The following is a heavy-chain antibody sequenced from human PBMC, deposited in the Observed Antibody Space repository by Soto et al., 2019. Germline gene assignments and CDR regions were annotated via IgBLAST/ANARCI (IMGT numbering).Heavy chain of an antibody. D-gene: IGHD3-22*01. Sequence: GGAVRLYCEASGFAFDIYGMHWIRQGAGQGLEWVATMSYDGSKIYYRDSVRGRFSISRDDSKRTLYLQMNSLRAQDTAVYYCAKDRDPYYSYDLMHVWGQGSTVTVS. V-gene: IGHV3-30*18. CDR3: AKDRDPYYSYDLMHV. J-gene: IGHJ6*02. CDR2: MSYDGSKI. CDR1: GFAFDIYG.